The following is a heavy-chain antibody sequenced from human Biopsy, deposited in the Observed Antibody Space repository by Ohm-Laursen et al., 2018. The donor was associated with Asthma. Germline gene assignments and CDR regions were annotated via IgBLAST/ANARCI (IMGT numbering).Heavy chain of an antibody. CDR1: GYTFINYA. D-gene: IGHD3-9*01. CDR3: ARTYYDFLTGQVNDAFAM. J-gene: IGHJ3*02. V-gene: IGHV1-3*01. Sequence: SVKVSCKASGYTFINYAIHWVRQAPGHSLEWMGWINAANGNTKYSQKFQGRLTISRDTSASTAYMDLSSLRSEDTAAYYCARTYYDFLTGQVNDAFAMWGQGTMVTVSS. CDR2: INAANGNT.